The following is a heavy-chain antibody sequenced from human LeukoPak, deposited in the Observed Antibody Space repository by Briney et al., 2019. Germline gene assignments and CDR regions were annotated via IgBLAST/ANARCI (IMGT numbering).Heavy chain of an antibody. J-gene: IGHJ4*02. V-gene: IGHV4-59*01. Sequence: PSETLSLTCTVSDYSISNSYWSWIRQPPRKALEWIGYIYSGGSTNYNPSLMSRVTISLHTSMNQFSLKLSSVTAADTAVYYCARLGSGQIDYWGQGTLVAVSS. CDR2: IYSGGST. D-gene: IGHD1-26*01. CDR1: DYSISNSY. CDR3: ARLGSGQIDY.